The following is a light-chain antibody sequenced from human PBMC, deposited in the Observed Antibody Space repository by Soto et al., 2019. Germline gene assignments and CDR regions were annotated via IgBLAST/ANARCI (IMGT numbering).Light chain of an antibody. CDR2: LGS. Sequence: EIVMTQSPLSLPVTPGEPASISCRSSQSLLHSNGYNYLDWYLQKPGQSPQLLIYLGSNRASGVPDRFSGSGSGTDFTPKISRVEAEDVGVYYCMQALQTPPTFGQGTRLEIK. CDR3: MQALQTPPT. J-gene: IGKJ5*01. V-gene: IGKV2-28*01. CDR1: QSLLHSNGYNY.